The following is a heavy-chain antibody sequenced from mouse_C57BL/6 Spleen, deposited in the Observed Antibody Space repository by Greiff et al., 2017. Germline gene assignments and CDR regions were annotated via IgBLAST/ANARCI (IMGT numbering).Heavy chain of an antibody. CDR1: GYTFTDYY. Sequence: VQLQQSGPELVKPGASVKISCKASGYTFTDYYMNWVKQSHGKSLEWIGDINPNNGGTSYNQKFKGKATLTVDKSSSTAYMELRSLTSEDSAVYYCAREGLAYAMDYWGQGTSVTVHS. CDR3: AREGLAYAMDY. D-gene: IGHD2-4*01. V-gene: IGHV1-26*01. CDR2: INPNNGGT. J-gene: IGHJ4*01.